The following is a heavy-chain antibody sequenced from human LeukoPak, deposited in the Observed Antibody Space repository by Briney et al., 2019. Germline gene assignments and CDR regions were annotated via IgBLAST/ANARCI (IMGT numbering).Heavy chain of an antibody. Sequence: PSETLSLTCTVSGGSISSYYWSWIRQPPGKGLEWIGYIYYSGSTNYNPSLKSRVTISVDTSKNQFSLKLSSVTAADTAVYYCARHAAAGGFDYWGQGTLVTVSS. CDR2: IYYSGST. CDR3: ARHAAAGGFDY. D-gene: IGHD6-13*01. CDR1: GGSISSYY. J-gene: IGHJ4*02. V-gene: IGHV4-59*01.